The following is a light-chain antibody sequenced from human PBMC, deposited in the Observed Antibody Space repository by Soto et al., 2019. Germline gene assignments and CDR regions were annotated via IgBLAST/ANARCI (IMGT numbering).Light chain of an antibody. CDR3: SSYSSTRTLYV. CDR2: DVI. CDR1: RRDDGGYNR. J-gene: IGLJ1*01. Sequence: SVVTPPSPLSWAPGQSINLSFPAARRDDGGYNRVSWYQQHPGKAPKLLIYDVINRPSGVSHRFSGSKSGNTASLTISGLQAEDEADYYCSSYSSTRTLYVFGTGTKATVL. V-gene: IGLV2-14*01.